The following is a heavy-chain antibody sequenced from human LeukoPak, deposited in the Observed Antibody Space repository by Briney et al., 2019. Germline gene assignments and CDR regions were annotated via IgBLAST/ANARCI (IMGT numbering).Heavy chain of an antibody. V-gene: IGHV3-48*01. CDR2: ISSGSSTI. Sequence: GGSLRLSCAASGFTFSTFDMNWVRPAPGKGLEWVSYISSGSSTIYYADSVKGRFTISRDNAKNSLYLQMTSLRAEDTAVYYCARLRYYAMDVWGQGTTVIVSS. CDR1: GFTFSTFD. J-gene: IGHJ6*02. CDR3: ARLRYYAMDV.